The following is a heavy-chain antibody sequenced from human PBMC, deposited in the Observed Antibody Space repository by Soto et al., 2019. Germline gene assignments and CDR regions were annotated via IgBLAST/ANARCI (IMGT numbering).Heavy chain of an antibody. CDR3: AKVRRFGELRSLY. V-gene: IGHV3-23*01. J-gene: IGHJ4*02. D-gene: IGHD3-10*01. CDR1: GFTFSTYA. CDR2: IGVSGDTT. Sequence: EVQLLESGGGLVQPGGSLRLSCAASGFTFSTYAMSWVRQAPGKGLEWVSAIGVSGDTTYYADSVKGRFTISRDNSKNTLCLPMGRLRAEEPAVYYCAKVRRFGELRSLYWGQGTLVTVSS.